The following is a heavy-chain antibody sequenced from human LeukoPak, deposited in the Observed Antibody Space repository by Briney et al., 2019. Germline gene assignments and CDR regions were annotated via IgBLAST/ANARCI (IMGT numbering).Heavy chain of an antibody. Sequence: GGSPRLSCAASGFTFDDYGMSWVRQAPGKGLEWVSGINWNGGSTGYADSVKGQFTISRDNAKNSLYLQMNSLRAEDTALYYCARGWEYSSSWYFDYWGQGTLITVSS. D-gene: IGHD6-13*01. CDR1: GFTFDDYG. CDR2: INWNGGST. J-gene: IGHJ4*02. CDR3: ARGWEYSSSWYFDY. V-gene: IGHV3-20*04.